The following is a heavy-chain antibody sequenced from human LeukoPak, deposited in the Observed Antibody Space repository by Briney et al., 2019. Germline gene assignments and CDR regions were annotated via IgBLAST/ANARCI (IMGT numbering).Heavy chain of an antibody. V-gene: IGHV4-59*01. J-gene: IGHJ6*03. Sequence: SETLSLTCTVSGGSISSYYWSWIRQPPGKGLEWIGYIYYSGSTNYNPSLKSRVTISVDTSKNQFSLKLSSVTAADTAVYYCARDTDPGNRYYYYYYMDVWGKGTTVTVSS. D-gene: IGHD1-14*01. CDR2: IYYSGST. CDR1: GGSISSYY. CDR3: ARDTDPGNRYYYYYYMDV.